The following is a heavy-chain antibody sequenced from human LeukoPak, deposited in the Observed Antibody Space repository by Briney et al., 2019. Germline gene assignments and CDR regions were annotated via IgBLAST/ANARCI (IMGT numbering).Heavy chain of an antibody. J-gene: IGHJ5*02. Sequence: GGSLRLSCAASGFTFSGSAMHWVRQASGKGLEWVGRIRSKANGYATAYAASVKGRFTISRDDSKNTAYLQMNSLKTEDTAVYYCTRRGPRGFDPWGQGTLVTVSS. CDR1: GFTFSGSA. V-gene: IGHV3-73*01. CDR2: IRSKANGYAT. CDR3: TRRGPRGFDP. D-gene: IGHD5-12*01.